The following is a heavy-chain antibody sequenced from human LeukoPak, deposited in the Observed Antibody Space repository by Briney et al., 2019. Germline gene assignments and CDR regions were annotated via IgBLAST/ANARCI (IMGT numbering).Heavy chain of an antibody. CDR2: MNPNSGNT. CDR3: ARGHFRGWLVYFYYYCMDV. CDR1: GYTFTCYD. Sequence: ASVKVSCKSSGYTFTCYDINWVRQATGQGLEWMGWMNPNSGNTGYAQKFQGRVTITRNTSISTAYMELSSLRSEDTAVYYCARGHFRGWLVYFYYYCMDVWGKGTTVTVSS. V-gene: IGHV1-8*03. D-gene: IGHD6-19*01. J-gene: IGHJ6*03.